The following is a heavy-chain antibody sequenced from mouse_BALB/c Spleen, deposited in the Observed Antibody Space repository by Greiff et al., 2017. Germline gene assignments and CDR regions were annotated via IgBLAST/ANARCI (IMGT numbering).Heavy chain of an antibody. V-gene: IGHV14-3*02. CDR2: IDPANGNT. CDR1: GFYINDTY. CDR3: ARGGRYYFDY. Sequence: EVQLQESGAELVKPGASVKLSCTASGFYINDTYMHWVKQRPEQGLEWIGRIDPANGNTKYDPKFQGKATITADTSANTAYLQLSSLTSEVTAVYYCARGGRYYFDYWGQGTTLTVSS. D-gene: IGHD3-3*01. J-gene: IGHJ2*01.